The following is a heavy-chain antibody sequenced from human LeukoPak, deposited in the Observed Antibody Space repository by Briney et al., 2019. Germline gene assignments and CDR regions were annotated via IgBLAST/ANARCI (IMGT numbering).Heavy chain of an antibody. V-gene: IGHV4-34*01. Sequence: PSETLSLTCAVYGGSFSGYYWSWIRQPPGKGLEWIVEINHSGSTNYSPSLKSRVTISVDTSKNQFSLKLSSVTAADTAVYYCARGPHYYGSGSYSPDWGQGTLVTVSS. CDR1: GGSFSGYY. CDR3: ARGPHYYGSGSYSPD. D-gene: IGHD3-10*01. CDR2: INHSGST. J-gene: IGHJ4*02.